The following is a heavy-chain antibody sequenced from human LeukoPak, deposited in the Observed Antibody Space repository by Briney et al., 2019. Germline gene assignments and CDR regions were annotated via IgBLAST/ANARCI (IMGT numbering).Heavy chain of an antibody. D-gene: IGHD5-24*01. J-gene: IGHJ6*03. CDR3: ATLSTRDGYNTYYYYYYMDV. CDR2: INPSSGGT. Sequence: ASVKVSCKASGYTFTSYYMHWVRQPPGQGLEWIGRINPSSGGTNYAKKYQGRVTMTRDTSISRAYMELSRLRSDDTAVYYCATLSTRDGYNTYYYYYYMDVWGKGTTVTVSS. V-gene: IGHV1-2*06. CDR1: GYTFTSYY.